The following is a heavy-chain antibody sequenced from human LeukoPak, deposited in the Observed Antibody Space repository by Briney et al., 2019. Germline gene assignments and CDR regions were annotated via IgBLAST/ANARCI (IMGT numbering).Heavy chain of an antibody. V-gene: IGHV4-59*12. Sequence: SETLSLTCTVSGGSISSYYWSWIRQPPGKGLEWIGYIDYSGSSNYNPSLKSRVTISVDTSKNQFSLQLNSVTPEDTAVYYCARGSIAVAGCDYWGQGTLVTVSS. J-gene: IGHJ4*02. D-gene: IGHD6-19*01. CDR1: GGSISSYY. CDR2: IDYSGSS. CDR3: ARGSIAVAGCDY.